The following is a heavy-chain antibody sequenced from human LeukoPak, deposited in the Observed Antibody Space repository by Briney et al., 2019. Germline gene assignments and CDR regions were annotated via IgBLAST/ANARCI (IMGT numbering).Heavy chain of an antibody. Sequence: GESLKISCKASGYSFTSYWIGWVRQIPGKGLEWMGIIDPSDSDTRYTPSFQGQVTISADKSLSTAYLQWNSLKASDAAMYYCARQTAMGRSGDYWGQGTLVTVSS. D-gene: IGHD5-18*01. CDR3: ARQTAMGRSGDY. CDR1: GYSFTSYW. CDR2: IDPSDSDT. J-gene: IGHJ4*02. V-gene: IGHV5-51*01.